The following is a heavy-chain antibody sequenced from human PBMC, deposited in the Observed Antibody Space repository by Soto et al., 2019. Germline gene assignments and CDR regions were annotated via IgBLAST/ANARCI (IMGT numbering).Heavy chain of an antibody. V-gene: IGHV3-30*18. CDR3: AKGSTAMTYFDY. Sequence: QVQLVESGGGVVQPGRFLRLSCAASGFTFSSYGMHWVRQAPGKGLEWVAVISYDGSNKYYVDSVKGRFTISRDNSKNTLYLQMNSLRAEDTAVYYCAKGSTAMTYFDYWGQGTLVTVSS. CDR2: ISYDGSNK. D-gene: IGHD5-18*01. CDR1: GFTFSSYG. J-gene: IGHJ4*02.